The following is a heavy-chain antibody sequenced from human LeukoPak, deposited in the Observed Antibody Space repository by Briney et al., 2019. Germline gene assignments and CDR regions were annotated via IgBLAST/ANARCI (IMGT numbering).Heavy chain of an antibody. CDR1: GYTFTSYD. J-gene: IGHJ4*02. Sequence: ASVKVSCKASGYTFTSYDINWVRQATGQGLEWMGWMNPNSGNTGYAQKFQGRVTMTRNTSISTAYMELSSLRSEDTAVYYCARETCIAAAGRGDYWGQGTLVTVSS. CDR3: ARETCIAAAGRGDY. CDR2: MNPNSGNT. V-gene: IGHV1-8*01. D-gene: IGHD6-13*01.